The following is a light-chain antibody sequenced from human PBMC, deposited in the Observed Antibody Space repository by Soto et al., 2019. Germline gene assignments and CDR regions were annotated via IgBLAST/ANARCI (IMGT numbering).Light chain of an antibody. Sequence: IVMTQSPATVSVSPGERVTLSGLASQDIRISLAWYQQKPGQAPRLLIYGASIRATVVPATFSGSGSGTEFTLSISSLQSEHLGVYYCQQDSSWPLTFGGGTKVDIK. J-gene: IGKJ4*01. CDR3: QQDSSWPLT. CDR1: QDIRIS. CDR2: GAS. V-gene: IGKV3-15*01.